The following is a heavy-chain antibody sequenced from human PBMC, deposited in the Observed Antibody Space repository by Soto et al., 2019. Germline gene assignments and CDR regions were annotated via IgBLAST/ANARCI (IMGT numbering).Heavy chain of an antibody. CDR2: ISSSSSYI. CDR1: GFTFSSYS. CDR3: ARMNGDYGWVDP. D-gene: IGHD4-17*01. J-gene: IGHJ5*02. V-gene: IGHV3-21*01. Sequence: GGSLRLSCAASGFTFSSYSMNWVRQAPGKGLEWVSSISSSSSYIYYADSVKGRFTISRDNAKNSLYLQMNSLRAEDTAVYYCARMNGDYGWVDPWGQVTVLTFSS.